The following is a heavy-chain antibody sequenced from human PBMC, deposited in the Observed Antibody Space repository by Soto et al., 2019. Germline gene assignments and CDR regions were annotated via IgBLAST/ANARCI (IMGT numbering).Heavy chain of an antibody. CDR2: ISGSGTII. J-gene: IGHJ5*02. Sequence: EVQLLESGGGLVQPGGSLRLSCAASGFPFSSRAMSWVRQAPGKGLEWVSAISGSGTIIYYADSVKGRFTISRDTSKNTLYLQMTSLRADDTAVYYCAEWARYCSGADCRAWGQGTLVTVSS. CDR3: AEWARYCSGADCRA. V-gene: IGHV3-23*01. D-gene: IGHD2-15*01. CDR1: GFPFSSRA.